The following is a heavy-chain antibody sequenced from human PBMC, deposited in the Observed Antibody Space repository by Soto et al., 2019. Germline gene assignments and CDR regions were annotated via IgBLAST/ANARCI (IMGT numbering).Heavy chain of an antibody. Sequence: QLQLQESGSGLVKPSQTLSLTCAVSGGSISSGGYSWSWIRQPPGKGLEWIGYIYHSGSTYYNPALKSRVTISVDLYKNQFSLKLSSVTAADTAVYYCARATAASSVRGHYYYYYGMDVWGQGTTVTVSS. CDR1: GGSISSGGYS. J-gene: IGHJ6*02. D-gene: IGHD6-13*01. CDR3: ARATAASSVRGHYYYYYGMDV. CDR2: IYHSGST. V-gene: IGHV4-30-2*01.